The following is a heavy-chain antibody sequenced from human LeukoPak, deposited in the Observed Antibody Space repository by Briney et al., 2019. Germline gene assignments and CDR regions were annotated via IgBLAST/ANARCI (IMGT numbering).Heavy chain of an antibody. J-gene: IGHJ1*01. V-gene: IGHV3-30*18. CDR3: AKDRNEYYYDSSGPQGYLQH. Sequence: ALRLSCAPSGLTFSSYGMHWLGQAPGTGREWVAVISYDVINKYYEDSVKGRFTISRDNSQNTLSLQINTLRAEDTAVYYCAKDRNEYYYDSSGPQGYLQHWGQGTLV. D-gene: IGHD3-22*01. CDR1: GLTFSSYG. CDR2: ISYDVINK.